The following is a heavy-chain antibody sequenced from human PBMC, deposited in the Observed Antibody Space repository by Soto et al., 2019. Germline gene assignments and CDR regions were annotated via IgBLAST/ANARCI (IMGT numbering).Heavy chain of an antibody. CDR1: GLTLTRYS. J-gene: IGHJ4*02. CDR3: ARESEDLTSNFDY. CDR2: ISSTTNYI. V-gene: IGHV3-21*06. Sequence: GWSLRLSCAASGLTLTRYSMNWVRQSPGKGLEWVSSISSTTNYIYYGDSMKGRFTISRDNAKNSLYLEMNSLRAEDTAVYYCARESEDLTSNFDYWGQGTLVTVSS.